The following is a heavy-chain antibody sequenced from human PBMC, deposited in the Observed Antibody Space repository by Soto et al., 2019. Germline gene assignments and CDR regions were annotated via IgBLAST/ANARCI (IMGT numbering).Heavy chain of an antibody. CDR3: TRERSLVSFLFDY. CDR2: ISGSGRGSRP. CDR1: GSTFSNYA. V-gene: IGHV3-23*01. J-gene: IGHJ4*02. Sequence: GGSLRLSCVESGSTFSNYAVAWVRQAPGKGLEWVSSISGSGRGSRPYYADSVQGRFTISRDHSKNIVSLQMDSLRVDDTAVYYCTRERSLVSFLFDYWGPGTLVTVAS. D-gene: IGHD3-16*01.